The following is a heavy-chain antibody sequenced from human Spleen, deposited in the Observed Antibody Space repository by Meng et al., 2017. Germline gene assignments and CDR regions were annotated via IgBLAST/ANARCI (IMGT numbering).Heavy chain of an antibody. J-gene: IGHJ4*02. D-gene: IGHD3-10*01. V-gene: IGHV1-18*01. CDR1: GYTFSNYG. CDR3: ASSMYYYGSGTYFDY. CDR2: ISAHNGNT. Sequence: ASVKVSCKASGYTFSNYGITWVRQAPGQSLEWMGWISAHNGNTNYAQKFQDRVTMTTDTSTNTAFMELRSLRSDDTAVYYCASSMYYYGSGTYFDYWGQGTLVTVSS.